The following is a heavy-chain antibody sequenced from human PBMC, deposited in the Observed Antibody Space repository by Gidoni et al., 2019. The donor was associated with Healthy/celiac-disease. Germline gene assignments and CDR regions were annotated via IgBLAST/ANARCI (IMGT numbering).Heavy chain of an antibody. CDR3: AKDLAANY. J-gene: IGHJ4*02. CDR1: GFTFSSYA. V-gene: IGHV3-23*01. Sequence: VQLLVAGGGLVQPGGSLRLDCAASGFTFSSYAMSWVRQAPGTGLEWVLAISGSGGSTSYAHSVKRRFIISSDHSQNTLYLQMNSLRAEYTAVYYCAKDLAANYWGQGTLVTVSS. CDR2: ISGSGGST.